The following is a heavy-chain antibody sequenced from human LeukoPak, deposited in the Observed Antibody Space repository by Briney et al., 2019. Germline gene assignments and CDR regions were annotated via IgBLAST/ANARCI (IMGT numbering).Heavy chain of an antibody. CDR2: INPNSGDT. CDR3: ARDYCGGDCFPDY. J-gene: IGHJ4*02. V-gene: IGHV1-2*06. D-gene: IGHD2-21*02. Sequence: ASVKVSCKASGYTFTGYYAHWVRQAPGQGLEWMGRINPNSGDTNYAQKFQGRVTMTRDTSIGTAYMELSRLRSDDTAVYYCARDYCGGDCFPDYWGQGTLVTVSS. CDR1: GYTFTGYY.